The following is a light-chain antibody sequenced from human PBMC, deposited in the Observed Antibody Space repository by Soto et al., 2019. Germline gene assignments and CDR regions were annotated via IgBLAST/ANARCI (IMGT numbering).Light chain of an antibody. CDR1: QSISTW. J-gene: IGKJ1*01. V-gene: IGKV1-5*03. CDR3: KQYSSYWP. Sequence: DIQMTQSPSTLSASVGDRVTITCRASQSISTWLAWYQQKPGKAPKLLIYKASSLESGVPSRFSGSGSGTEFTLTISSLQPDDFATYYCKQYSSYWPFGQGTKVEIK. CDR2: KAS.